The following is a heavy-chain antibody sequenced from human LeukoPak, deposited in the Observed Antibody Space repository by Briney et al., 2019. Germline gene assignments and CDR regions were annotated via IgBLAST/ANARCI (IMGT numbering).Heavy chain of an antibody. V-gene: IGHV4-59*01. Sequence: SETLSLTCNVSGGSITNYYWGWIRQPPRQGLERIGYGYYSGSANYNSSLQSRVTILVDTSKNQFSLRLSSVTAADTAVYYCARRVSTTSSFFDYWGHGALVTVSS. CDR3: ARRVSTTSSFFDY. J-gene: IGHJ4*01. CDR2: GYYSGSA. CDR1: GGSITNYY. D-gene: IGHD3-22*01.